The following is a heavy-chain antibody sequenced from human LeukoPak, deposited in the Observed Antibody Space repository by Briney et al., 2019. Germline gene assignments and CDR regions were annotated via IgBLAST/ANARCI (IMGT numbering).Heavy chain of an antibody. CDR3: ARETEVPGGRSWDF. V-gene: IGHV4-4*07. Sequence: SETLSLTCTVSGGSISSYYWTWIRQPAGKGLEWIGRIHPSGTTDHNPSLKSRIIMSLDMSNNQFSLKVRSVTAADTAVYYCARETEVPGGRSWDFWGQGTLVTVSS. J-gene: IGHJ4*02. D-gene: IGHD6-19*01. CDR1: GGSISSYY. CDR2: IHPSGTT.